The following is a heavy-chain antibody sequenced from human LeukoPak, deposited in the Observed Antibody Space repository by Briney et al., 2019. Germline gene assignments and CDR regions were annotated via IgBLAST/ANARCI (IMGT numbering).Heavy chain of an antibody. J-gene: IGHJ4*02. CDR1: GFTFSSYG. Sequence: GGSLRLSCAASGFTFSSYGMHWVRQAPGKGLGRVSFIRYDGSNKYYADSVKGRFTISRDNSKNTLYLQMNSLRAEDTAVYYCAKGITMVRGVPDYWGQGTLVTVSS. V-gene: IGHV3-30*02. D-gene: IGHD3-10*01. CDR3: AKGITMVRGVPDY. CDR2: IRYDGSNK.